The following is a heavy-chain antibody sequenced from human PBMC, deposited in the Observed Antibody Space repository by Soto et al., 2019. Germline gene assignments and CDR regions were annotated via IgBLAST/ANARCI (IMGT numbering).Heavy chain of an antibody. V-gene: IGHV3-21*01. J-gene: IGHJ4*02. Sequence: EVQLVESGGGLVKPGGSLRLSCATSGFTFSSYSMNWVRQAPGKGLEWVSSISSSTGYIYYADSVKDRFTISRDNAKNSLYLQMNSLRAEDTAVYYCARAGRDGYNWDYWGQGTLVTVSS. CDR1: GFTFSSYS. CDR2: ISSSTGYI. CDR3: ARAGRDGYNWDY. D-gene: IGHD5-12*01.